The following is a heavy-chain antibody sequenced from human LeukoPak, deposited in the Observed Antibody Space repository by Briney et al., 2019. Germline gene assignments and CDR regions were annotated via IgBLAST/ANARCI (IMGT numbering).Heavy chain of an antibody. Sequence: GGSLRLSCAGYGFTFRSYWISWVRQAPGKGLEWVANIKQDGSEKHYVDSVKGRFTISRDNAKNSLSLQMNSLRAEDTAVYYCARDPGSGYEEHFDYWGQGTLVTVSS. CDR3: ARDPGSGYEEHFDY. D-gene: IGHD5-12*01. V-gene: IGHV3-7*03. CDR2: IKQDGSEK. CDR1: GFTFRSYW. J-gene: IGHJ4*02.